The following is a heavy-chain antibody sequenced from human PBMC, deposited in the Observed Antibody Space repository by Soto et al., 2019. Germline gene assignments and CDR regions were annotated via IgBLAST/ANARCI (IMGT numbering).Heavy chain of an antibody. CDR1: GFTFGDYA. D-gene: IGHD6-13*01. J-gene: IGHJ4*02. CDR3: TRDRARPGIAAAADY. CDR2: IRSKAYGGTT. Sequence: HPGGSLRLSCTASGFTFGDYAMSWFRQAPGKGLEWVGFIRSKAYGGTTEYAASVKGRFTISRDDSKSIAYLQMNSLKTGDTAVYYCTRDRARPGIAAAADYWGQGTLVTVSS. V-gene: IGHV3-49*03.